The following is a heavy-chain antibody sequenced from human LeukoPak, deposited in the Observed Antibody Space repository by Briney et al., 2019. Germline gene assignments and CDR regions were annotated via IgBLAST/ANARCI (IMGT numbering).Heavy chain of an antibody. CDR1: GYTFTGYY. CDR3: ARAGGYCSGGSCYNFDY. J-gene: IGHJ4*02. Sequence: ASVKVSCKASGYTFTGYYMHWVRQAPGQGLEWMGWINPNSGGTSYAQKFQGRVTMTRDTSISTAYMELSRLRSDDTAVYYCARAGGYCSGGSCYNFDYWGQGTLVTVSS. D-gene: IGHD2-15*01. V-gene: IGHV1-2*02. CDR2: INPNSGGT.